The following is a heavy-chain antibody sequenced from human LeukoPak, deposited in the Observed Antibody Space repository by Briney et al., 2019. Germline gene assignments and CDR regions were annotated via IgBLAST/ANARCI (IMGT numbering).Heavy chain of an antibody. Sequence: SQTLSLTCTVSGGSISSGSYYWSWIRQPAGKGLEWIGRIYTSGSTNYNPSLQSRVTISVDTSKNQFSLKLSSVTAADTAVYYCARDLFGVDYYYYYMDVWGKGTTVTVSS. CDR1: GGSISSGSYY. J-gene: IGHJ6*03. CDR2: IYTSGST. V-gene: IGHV4-61*02. CDR3: ARDLFGVDYYYYYMDV. D-gene: IGHD3-3*01.